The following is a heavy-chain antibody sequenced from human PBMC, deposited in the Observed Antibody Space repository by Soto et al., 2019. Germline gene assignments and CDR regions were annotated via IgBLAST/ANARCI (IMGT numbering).Heavy chain of an antibody. Sequence: GESLKISCKASGSRFITYWIAWVRQMPGKGLEWMGIIYLGDSETRYSPSFQGHVTISADKSIRTAYLQWSSLKASDTAMYYCARQSTGVADAYYYYGMDVWGQGTTVTVSS. V-gene: IGHV5-51*01. CDR2: IYLGDSET. D-gene: IGHD2-15*01. J-gene: IGHJ6*02. CDR3: ARQSTGVADAYYYYGMDV. CDR1: GSRFITYW.